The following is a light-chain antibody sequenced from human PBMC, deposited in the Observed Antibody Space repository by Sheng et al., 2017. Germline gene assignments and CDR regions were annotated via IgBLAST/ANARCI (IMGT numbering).Light chain of an antibody. CDR3: QQYYSTNS. J-gene: IGKJ2*03. CDR2: SAS. Sequence: AIQMTQSPSSLSASVGDRVTITCRASQDIRADLGWYQQKPGKAPKLLIFSASTLHTGVPSRFGGSGFGTHFTLTISSLQPEDFATYYCQQYYSTNSFGQGTKLEIK. CDR1: QDIRAD. V-gene: IGKV1-6*01.